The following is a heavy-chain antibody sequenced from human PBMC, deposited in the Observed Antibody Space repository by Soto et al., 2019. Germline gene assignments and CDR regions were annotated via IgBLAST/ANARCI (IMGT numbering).Heavy chain of an antibody. J-gene: IGHJ3*02. CDR2: IDPSDSYT. CDR1: GYSFTSYW. CDR3: ERLLMCTSSQAIDI. V-gene: IGHV5-10-1*01. D-gene: IGHD2-2*01. Sequence: GEYLKISCKGSGYSFTSYWISWVRQMPGKGLEWMGRIDPSDSYTNYSPSFQGHGTISADKSVSTAYLQWSSLKASDTAMYYCERLLMCTSSQAIDIWGQGTMVSVSS.